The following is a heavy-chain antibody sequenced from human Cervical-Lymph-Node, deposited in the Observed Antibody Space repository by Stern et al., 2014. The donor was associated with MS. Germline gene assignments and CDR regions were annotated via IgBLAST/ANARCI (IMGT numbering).Heavy chain of an antibody. CDR2: MNPNSGNT. D-gene: IGHD1-26*01. V-gene: IGHV1-8*01. J-gene: IGHJ4*02. CDR3: AREPMGPANYFDY. CDR1: GYTFTNYD. Sequence: VQLVESGAEVMQPGASVRVSCTASGYTFTNYDINWVRQAPGQGLEWMGGMNPNSGNTGYAQKFQGRVTMTRDTSVSTAYMELSGLTSEDTAVYYCAREPMGPANYFDYWGQGILVTVSS.